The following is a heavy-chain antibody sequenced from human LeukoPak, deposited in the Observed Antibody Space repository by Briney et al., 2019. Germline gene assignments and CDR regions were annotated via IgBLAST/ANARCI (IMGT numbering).Heavy chain of an antibody. J-gene: IGHJ4*02. CDR2: IWYEGSNK. CDR1: GFTLSNYG. Sequence: PGRSLRLSCAASGFTLSNYGMHWVRQAPGKGLEWVAVIWYEGSNKYYADSVKGRFTISRDNSKNTLYMQMNSLRVEDTAVYYCATAPRGGDYEDYWGQGTLVTVSS. CDR3: ATAPRGGDYEDY. D-gene: IGHD4-17*01. V-gene: IGHV3-33*01.